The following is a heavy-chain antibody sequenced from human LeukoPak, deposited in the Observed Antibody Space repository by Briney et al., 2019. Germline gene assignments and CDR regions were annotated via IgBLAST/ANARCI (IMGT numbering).Heavy chain of an antibody. J-gene: IGHJ4*02. CDR2: ISYDGSNK. D-gene: IGHD3-22*01. CDR3: ARGGGYYYSSQPFDY. Sequence: PGGSLRLSCAASGFTFSSYAMHWVRQAPGKGLEWVAVISYDGSNKYYADSVKGRFTISRDNSKNTLYLQMNSLRAEDTAVYYCARGGGYYYSSQPFDYWGQGTLVTVSS. CDR1: GFTFSSYA. V-gene: IGHV3-30-3*01.